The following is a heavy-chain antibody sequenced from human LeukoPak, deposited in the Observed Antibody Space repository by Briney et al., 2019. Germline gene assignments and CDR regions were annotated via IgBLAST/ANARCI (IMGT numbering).Heavy chain of an antibody. Sequence: PSQTLSLTCAVSGGSISSGGYSWSWIRQPPVKGLEWIGYIYHSGSTYYNPSLKSRVTISVDRSKNQFSLKLSSVTAADTAVYYCARDRHDSSGSVLDYWGQGTLVTVSS. D-gene: IGHD3-22*01. CDR1: GGSISSGGYS. V-gene: IGHV4-30-2*01. J-gene: IGHJ4*02. CDR3: ARDRHDSSGSVLDY. CDR2: IYHSGST.